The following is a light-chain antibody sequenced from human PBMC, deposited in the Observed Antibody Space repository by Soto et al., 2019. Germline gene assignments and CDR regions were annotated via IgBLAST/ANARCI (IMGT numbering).Light chain of an antibody. CDR2: GAS. Sequence: EILLTQSPCTLSLSPGEITTLSCRSSQSVSSSYLAWYQQKPGQAPRLLIYGASSRATGIPDRFSGSGSGTDFTLTISRLEPEDFAVYYCQQYGSSPPGVTFGPGTKVDIK. CDR1: QSVSSSY. V-gene: IGKV3-20*01. J-gene: IGKJ3*01. CDR3: QQYGSSPPGVT.